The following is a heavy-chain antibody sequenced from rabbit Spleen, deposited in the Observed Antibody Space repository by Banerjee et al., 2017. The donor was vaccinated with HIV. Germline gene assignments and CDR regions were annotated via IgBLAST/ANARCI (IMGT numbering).Heavy chain of an antibody. CDR1: GFDFSSDA. CDR3: AREGGIVVAGAFNL. Sequence: QQQLEESGGGLVKPGGTLTLTCKVSGFDFSSDAMCWVRQAPGKGPEWIACIVNGNGNTYYASWVNGRFTISRSTSLATVTLQVTSLTVADTATYFCAREGGIVVAGAFNLWGQGTLVTVS. V-gene: IGHV1S47*01. D-gene: IGHD4-1*01. J-gene: IGHJ4*01. CDR2: IVNGNGNT.